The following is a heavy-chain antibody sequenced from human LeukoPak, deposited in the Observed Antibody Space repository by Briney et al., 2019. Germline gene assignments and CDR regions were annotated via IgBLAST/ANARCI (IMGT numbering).Heavy chain of an antibody. CDR2: IKQDGGQI. D-gene: IGHD4-17*01. CDR1: EFTFSSYW. Sequence: GGSLRLSCAASEFTFSSYWMSWVRQAPGKGLEWVANIKQDGGQIYYLESVKGRFTVSRDNAKNSLYLQMNSLRAEDTAVYYCARLGARQMLEYWGQGTLATVSS. J-gene: IGHJ4*02. CDR3: ARLGARQMLEY. V-gene: IGHV3-7*01.